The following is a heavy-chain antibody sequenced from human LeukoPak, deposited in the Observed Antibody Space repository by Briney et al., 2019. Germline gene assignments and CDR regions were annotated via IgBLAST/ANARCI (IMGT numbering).Heavy chain of an antibody. CDR2: ISYDGTNK. J-gene: IGHJ6*02. D-gene: IGHD2-15*01. V-gene: IGHV3-30-3*01. Sequence: HSGGSLRLSCAASGFTFFRHAFHWVRQAPGKGLEWVAIISYDGTNKYYAEFLKGRFTISRDNSKDTLYLQVNSLRPDDTAVYYCARGPYCSGGSCYDYYYYGMDFWGQGTTVTVSS. CDR1: GFTFFRHA. CDR3: ARGPYCSGGSCYDYYYYGMDF.